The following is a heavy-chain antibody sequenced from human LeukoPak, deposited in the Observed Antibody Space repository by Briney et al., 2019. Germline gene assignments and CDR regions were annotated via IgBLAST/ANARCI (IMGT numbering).Heavy chain of an antibody. D-gene: IGHD3-10*01. Sequence: GGSLRLSCAASGFTFDDYGMSWVRQAPGKGLEWVSGINWNGGRTGYADSVKGRFTISRDNSENTLYLQMNSLRAEDTAVYYCAKDQNVLLWFGEKFDYWGQGTLVTVSS. CDR3: AKDQNVLLWFGEKFDY. CDR2: INWNGGRT. CDR1: GFTFDDYG. J-gene: IGHJ4*02. V-gene: IGHV3-20*04.